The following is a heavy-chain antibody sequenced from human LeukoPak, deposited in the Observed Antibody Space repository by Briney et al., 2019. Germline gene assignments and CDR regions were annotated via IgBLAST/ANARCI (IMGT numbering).Heavy chain of an antibody. Sequence: SETLSLTCTVSGGSISSGGYYWSWIRQHPGKGLEWIGYIYYSGSTYYNPSLKSRVTISVDTSKNQFSLKLSSVTAADTAVYYCARDLAGTDYDSSGHFDYWGQGTLVTVSS. D-gene: IGHD3-22*01. CDR1: GGSISSGGYY. V-gene: IGHV4-31*03. CDR2: IYYSGST. J-gene: IGHJ4*02. CDR3: ARDLAGTDYDSSGHFDY.